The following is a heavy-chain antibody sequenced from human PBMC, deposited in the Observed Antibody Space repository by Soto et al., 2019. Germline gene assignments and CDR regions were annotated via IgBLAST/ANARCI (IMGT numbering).Heavy chain of an antibody. CDR3: GRDGYSGRHIGH. CDR1: GFTFRSYA. Sequence: GGSLRLSCAASGFTFRSYAMSWVRQAPGKGLEWVSGISGSGISTHYADSVKGRFTISRDNSKNTVYLQMNSLRAEDTAVYFCGRDGYSGRHIGHWGQGTLVTVSS. CDR2: ISGSGIST. D-gene: IGHD5-12*01. J-gene: IGHJ4*02. V-gene: IGHV3-23*01.